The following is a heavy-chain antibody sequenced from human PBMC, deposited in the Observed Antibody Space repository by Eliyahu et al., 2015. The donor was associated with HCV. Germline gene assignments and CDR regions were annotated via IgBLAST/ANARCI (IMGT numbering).Heavy chain of an antibody. V-gene: IGHV3-7*05. CDR3: ARGRSNSDF. Sequence: EVQLVESGGGLVQPGGSLRLSCAASGFTFSSYWMTWVRQAPGKGLEWVANIKPDGSEKYYVDSVKGRFTVSRDNAKNSLYLQMNSLRAEDTAVYYCARGRSNSDFGGQGTLVTVSS. CDR2: IKPDGSEK. D-gene: IGHD1-26*01. CDR1: GFTFSSYW. J-gene: IGHJ4*02.